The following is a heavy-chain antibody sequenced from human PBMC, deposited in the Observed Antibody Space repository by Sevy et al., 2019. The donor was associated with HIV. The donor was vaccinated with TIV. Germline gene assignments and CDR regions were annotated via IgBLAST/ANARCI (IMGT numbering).Heavy chain of an antibody. CDR2: ISHDGSKK. D-gene: IGHD3-9*01. CDR1: GFTFSDYG. Sequence: GGSLRLSCAASGFTFSDYGMNWVRQAPGKGLEWVAVISHDGSKKFYRDSVKGRFTISRDNSKNTLYLEMNSLRVEDTAVYYCAKDLTTIWPQDVYNGMDLWGQGTTVTVSS. V-gene: IGHV3-30*18. J-gene: IGHJ6*02. CDR3: AKDLTTIWPQDVYNGMDL.